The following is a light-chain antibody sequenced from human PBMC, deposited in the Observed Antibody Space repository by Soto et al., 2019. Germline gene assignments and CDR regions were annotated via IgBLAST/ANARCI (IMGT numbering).Light chain of an antibody. CDR2: GAS. J-gene: IGKJ4*01. V-gene: IGKV3-15*01. CDR3: QQYNSWPLT. Sequence: EIVMTQSPATLSVSPGERATLSCRASQSVSSTLAWYQHKPGQAPRLPISGASTRATGIPARFSGSGSGTDFTLTISSLQSEDFAVYYCQQYNSWPLTFGGGTKVDIK. CDR1: QSVSST.